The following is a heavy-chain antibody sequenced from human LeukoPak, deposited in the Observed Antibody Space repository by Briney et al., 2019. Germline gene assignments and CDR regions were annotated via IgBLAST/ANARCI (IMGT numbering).Heavy chain of an antibody. J-gene: IGHJ4*02. Sequence: GGSLRLSCTVSGFTVSSNSMSWVRQAPGKGLEWVSFIYSDNTHYSDSVKGRFTISRDNSKNTLYLQMNSLRAEDTAVYYCARRAGAYSHPYDYWAREPWSPSPQ. V-gene: IGHV3-53*01. CDR3: ARRAGAYSHPYDY. CDR1: GFTVSSNS. D-gene: IGHD4/OR15-4a*01. CDR2: IYSDNT.